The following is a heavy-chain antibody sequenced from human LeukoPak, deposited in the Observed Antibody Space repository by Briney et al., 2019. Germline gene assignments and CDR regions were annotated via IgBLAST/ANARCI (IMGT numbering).Heavy chain of an antibody. Sequence: SQTLSLTCAVYGGSFSGYYWSWIRQPPGKGLEWIGEINHSGSTNYNPSLKSRVTISVDTSKNQFSLKLSSVTAADTAVYYCARGRVGATVDYWGQGTLVTVSS. J-gene: IGHJ4*02. D-gene: IGHD1-26*01. CDR2: INHSGST. V-gene: IGHV4-34*01. CDR3: ARGRVGATVDY. CDR1: GGSFSGYY.